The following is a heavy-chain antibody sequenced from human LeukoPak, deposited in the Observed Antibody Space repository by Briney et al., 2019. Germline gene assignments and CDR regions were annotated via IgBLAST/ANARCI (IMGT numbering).Heavy chain of an antibody. J-gene: IGHJ5*02. D-gene: IGHD2-15*01. V-gene: IGHV4-59*01. Sequence: PSETLSLTCTVSGGPISSYYWSWIRQPPGKGLELIGYIYYSWSTKYNPALKSRVTISVDTSKNQFSLTLSSVTAADTAVYYCASTPEIYCSGGSCYSGWGWFDPWGQGTLVTVSS. CDR2: IYYSWST. CDR1: GGPISSYY. CDR3: ASTPEIYCSGGSCYSGWGWFDP.